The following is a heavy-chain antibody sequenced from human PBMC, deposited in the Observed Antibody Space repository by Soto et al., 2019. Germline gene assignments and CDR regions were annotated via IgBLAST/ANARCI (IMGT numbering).Heavy chain of an antibody. CDR3: ARDRGSNDAFDI. CDR2: ISSSSSYI. J-gene: IGHJ3*02. Sequence: VGSLRLSCAASGFTFSSYSMNWVRQAPGKGLEWVSSISSSSSYIYYADSVKGRFTISRDNAKNSLYLQMNSLRAEDTAVYYCARDRGSNDAFDIWGQGTMVTVSS. CDR1: GFTFSSYS. V-gene: IGHV3-21*01.